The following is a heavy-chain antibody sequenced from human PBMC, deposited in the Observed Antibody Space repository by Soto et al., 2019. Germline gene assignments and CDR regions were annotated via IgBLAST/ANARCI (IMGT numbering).Heavy chain of an antibody. CDR1: GYSISSGSY. CDR3: RSSTSCYDESCVDV. J-gene: IGHJ6*02. Sequence: KTSETLSLTCAVSGYSISSGSYWAWIRQPPGRGLEWIGSLYHIGSTHYNTSLKSRVTISVDTSKNHFSLELSSVTAADTAIYYCRSSTSCYDESCVDVWGQGTMVTVSS. V-gene: IGHV4-38-2*01. CDR2: LYHIGST. D-gene: IGHD2-2*01.